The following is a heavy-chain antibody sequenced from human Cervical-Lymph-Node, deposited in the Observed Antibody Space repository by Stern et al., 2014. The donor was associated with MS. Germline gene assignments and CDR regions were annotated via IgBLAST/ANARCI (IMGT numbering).Heavy chain of an antibody. Sequence: VQLVESGGALVQPGGSLRLSCAASGFTVSSNFMHWVRQAPGRGLEWLSVIYTDGTTYYADSVKGRFTIARDNSKNTLFLQMNSLRVEDTAIYYCARDEGIQLCLDSWGQGTLVTISS. CDR3: ARDEGIQLCLDS. CDR2: IYTDGTT. D-gene: IGHD5-18*01. J-gene: IGHJ4*02. CDR1: GFTVSSNF. V-gene: IGHV3-66*02.